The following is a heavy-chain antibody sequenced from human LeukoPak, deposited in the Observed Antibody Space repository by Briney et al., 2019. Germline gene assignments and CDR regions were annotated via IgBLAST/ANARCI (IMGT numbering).Heavy chain of an antibody. CDR1: GGSISSGSYY. CDR2: IYTSGTT. D-gene: IGHD1-1*01. CDR3: ARHGALTLYNNNWFPWFDP. V-gene: IGHV4-61*02. J-gene: IGHJ5*02. Sequence: DPSETLSLTCTVSGGSISSGSYYWSWIRQPAGKGLEWIGRIYTSGTTNYNPSLKSRVTISVDTSKNQFSLKLSSVTAADTAVYYCARHGALTLYNNNWFPWFDPWGQGTLVIVSS.